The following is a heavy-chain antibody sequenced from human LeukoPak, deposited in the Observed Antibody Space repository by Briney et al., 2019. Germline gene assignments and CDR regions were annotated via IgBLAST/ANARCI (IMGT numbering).Heavy chain of an antibody. J-gene: IGHJ6*03. V-gene: IGHV1-46*01. CDR1: GYTFTSYY. CDR2: INPSGGST. CDR3: AREMPYYYDSSGYSYYMDV. D-gene: IGHD3-22*01. Sequence: PGRSLRLSCAASGYTFTSYYMHWLRQAPGQGLEWMGIINPSGGSTSYAQKFQGRVTMTRDTSTSTVYMELSSLRSEDTAVYYCAREMPYYYDSSGYSYYMDVWGKGTTVTIS.